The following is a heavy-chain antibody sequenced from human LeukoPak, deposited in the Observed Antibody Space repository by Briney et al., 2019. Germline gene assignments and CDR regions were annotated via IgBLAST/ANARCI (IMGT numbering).Heavy chain of an antibody. CDR1: GGSISSYY. CDR3: ARKSGSYVRMYYFDY. Sequence: SETLSLTCTVSGGSISSYYWSWIRQPPGKGLEWIGSIYYSGSTYYNPSLKSRVTISVDTSKNQFSLKLSSVTAADTAVYYCARKSGSYVRMYYFDYWGQGTLVTVSS. J-gene: IGHJ4*02. V-gene: IGHV4-59*05. CDR2: IYYSGST. D-gene: IGHD1-26*01.